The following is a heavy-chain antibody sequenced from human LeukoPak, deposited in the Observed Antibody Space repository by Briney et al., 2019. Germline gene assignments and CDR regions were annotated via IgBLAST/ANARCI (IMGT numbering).Heavy chain of an antibody. J-gene: IGHJ6*03. Sequence: PSETLSLTCTVSGGCISSYYWSWIRQPPGKGLEWIGYIYYSGSTNYNPSLKSRVTISVDTSKNQFSLKLSSVTAADTAVYYCARDEGPSDYYYYMDVWGKGTTVTVSS. CDR3: ARDEGPSDYYYYMDV. CDR2: IYYSGST. CDR1: GGCISSYY. V-gene: IGHV4-59*01.